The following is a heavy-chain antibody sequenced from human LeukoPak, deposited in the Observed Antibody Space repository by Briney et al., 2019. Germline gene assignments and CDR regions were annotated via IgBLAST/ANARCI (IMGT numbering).Heavy chain of an antibody. V-gene: IGHV5-51*01. CDR3: ARHQIVGATRSPFDY. CDR1: GYIFATYW. Sequence: GESLKISCKGSGYIFATYWIGWMRQTPGKGLEWMGIIYPGDSDTRYSPSFQGQVTISADKSINTAYLQWSSLKTSDTAMYYCARHQIVGATRSPFDYWGQGTLVTVSS. J-gene: IGHJ4*02. D-gene: IGHD1-26*01. CDR2: IYPGDSDT.